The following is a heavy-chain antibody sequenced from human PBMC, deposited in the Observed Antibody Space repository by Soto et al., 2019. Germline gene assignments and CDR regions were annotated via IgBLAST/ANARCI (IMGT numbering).Heavy chain of an antibody. J-gene: IGHJ3*02. V-gene: IGHV1-18*01. CDR1: GYTLTSYV. CDR2: ISAYNGNT. D-gene: IGHD6-13*01. CDR3: ARGYGGYSAFDI. Sequence: SGKVSCKASGYTLTSYVISWVRQAPGQGLEWMGWISAYNGNTNYAQKLQGRVTMTTDTSTSTAYMELSRLRSDDTAVYYCARGYGGYSAFDIWGQGTMFTVS.